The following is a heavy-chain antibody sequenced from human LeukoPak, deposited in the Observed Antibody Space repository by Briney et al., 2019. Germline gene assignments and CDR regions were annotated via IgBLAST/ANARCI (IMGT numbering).Heavy chain of an antibody. CDR3: AIFGSGSSFDY. CDR1: GFTFSSYW. D-gene: IGHD3-10*01. V-gene: IGHV3-7*05. Sequence: GGSVRLSCAASGFTFSSYWMSWVRQAPGKGLEWVANINQDESEKYFVDSVKGRFTISRDNAKNSLYLQMNSLRAEDKAVYYCAIFGSGSSFDYWGQGTLVNVSS. CDR2: INQDESEK. J-gene: IGHJ4*02.